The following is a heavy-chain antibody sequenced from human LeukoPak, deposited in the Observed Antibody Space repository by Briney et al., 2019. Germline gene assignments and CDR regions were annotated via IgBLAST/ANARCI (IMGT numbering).Heavy chain of an antibody. D-gene: IGHD3-3*01. CDR1: GFTFSSYG. V-gene: IGHV3-30*02. CDR2: IRYDGSNK. CDR3: AKSGYYDFWSGYFFLDY. Sequence: GGSLRLSCAASGFTFSSYGMHWVRQAPGKGLEWVAFIRYDGSNKYYADSVKGRFTISRDNSKNTLYLQMNSLRAEDTAVYYCAKSGYYDFWSGYFFLDYWGQGTLVTVSS. J-gene: IGHJ4*02.